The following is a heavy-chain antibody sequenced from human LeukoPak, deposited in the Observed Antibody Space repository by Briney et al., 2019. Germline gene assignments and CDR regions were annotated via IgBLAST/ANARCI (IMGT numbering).Heavy chain of an antibody. D-gene: IGHD3-22*01. CDR3: ARDRAYYYDSSGFFDY. CDR2: IYSGGST. J-gene: IGHJ4*02. CDR1: GSTVSSNY. V-gene: IGHV3-66*01. Sequence: LTGGSLRLSCAASGSTVSSNYMSWVRQAPGKGLEWVSVIYSGGSTYYADSVKGRFTISRDNSKNTLYLQMNSLRAEDTAVYYCARDRAYYYDSSGFFDYWGQGTLVTVSS.